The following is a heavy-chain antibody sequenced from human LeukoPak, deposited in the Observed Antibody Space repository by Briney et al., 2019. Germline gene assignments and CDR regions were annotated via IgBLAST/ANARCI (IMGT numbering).Heavy chain of an antibody. Sequence: PGGSLSLSCATSGFPVSSNYMSWVRQAPGKGLEWVSVIYSGGTTYYADSVKGRFTVSRDNSKNTLYLQMNSMRAEDTAVYYCASRPVDTTMIYYFDYWGPGTLVTVSS. D-gene: IGHD5-18*01. V-gene: IGHV3-53*01. J-gene: IGHJ4*02. CDR2: IYSGGTT. CDR3: ASRPVDTTMIYYFDY. CDR1: GFPVSSNY.